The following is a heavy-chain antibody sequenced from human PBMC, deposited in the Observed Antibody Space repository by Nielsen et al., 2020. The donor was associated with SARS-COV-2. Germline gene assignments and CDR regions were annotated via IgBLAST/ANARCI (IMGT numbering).Heavy chain of an antibody. V-gene: IGHV3-30*18. D-gene: IGHD3-3*01. CDR2: VSRDGSDT. Sequence: GESLKISCAASGFTFTNYGMHWVRQVAGKGLEWVAIVSRDGSDTFYVDSVKGRFTISRDNSKNTMYLQMNSLRAEDTAVYHCAKDVWSGAHQIGPDYWGQGTLVTVSS. CDR1: GFTFTNYG. CDR3: AKDVWSGAHQIGPDY. J-gene: IGHJ4*02.